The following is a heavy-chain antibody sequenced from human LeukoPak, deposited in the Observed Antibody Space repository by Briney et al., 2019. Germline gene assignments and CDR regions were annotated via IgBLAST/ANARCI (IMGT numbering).Heavy chain of an antibody. CDR1: GFTVSGNY. J-gene: IGHJ6*03. D-gene: IGHD3-10*01. CDR2: IKQDGSEK. CDR3: ARERLITMVRGTIGYMDV. V-gene: IGHV3-7*01. Sequence: GGPLRLSCAVSGFTVSGNYMNWVRQAPGKGLEWVANIKQDGSEKYYVDSVKGRFTISRDNAKNSLYLQMNSLRAEDTAVYYCARERLITMVRGTIGYMDVWGKGTTVTVSS.